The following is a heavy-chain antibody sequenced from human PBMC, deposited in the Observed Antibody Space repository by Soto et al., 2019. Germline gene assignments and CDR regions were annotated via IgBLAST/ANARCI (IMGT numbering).Heavy chain of an antibody. J-gene: IGHJ5*01. CDR2: IYHSGST. CDR1: GGSIGSSNW. D-gene: IGHD3-22*01. CDR3: GRVIEGATRHTDFDS. V-gene: IGHV4-4*02. Sequence: SETLSVTCAVSGGSIGSSNWWRWVRQPPGKGLEWIGEIYHSGSTNYNPSLKSRVTISVETSKNQFSLTLNSVTATDTAVYYCGRVIEGATRHTDFDSWAQGTLVTVSS.